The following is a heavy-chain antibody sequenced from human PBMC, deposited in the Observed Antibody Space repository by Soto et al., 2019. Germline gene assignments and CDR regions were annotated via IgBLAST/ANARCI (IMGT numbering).Heavy chain of an antibody. CDR1: GFTFSSYA. D-gene: IGHD3-22*01. CDR3: ARGHVGYYDSSGYYPQGDY. Sequence: QVQLVESGGGVVQPGRSLRLSCAASGFTFSSYAMHWVRQAPGKGLEWVAVISYDGSNKYYADSVKGRFTISRDNSKNTLYLQMNSLRAEDTAVYYCARGHVGYYDSSGYYPQGDYWGQGTLVTVSS. V-gene: IGHV3-30-3*01. J-gene: IGHJ4*02. CDR2: ISYDGSNK.